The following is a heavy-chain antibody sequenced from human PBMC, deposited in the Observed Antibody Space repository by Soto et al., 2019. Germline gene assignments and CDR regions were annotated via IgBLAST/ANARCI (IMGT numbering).Heavy chain of an antibody. D-gene: IGHD4-17*01. CDR2: MSVSGYRT. J-gene: IGHJ3*01. CDR3: TREGYGGDTDAFDL. V-gene: IGHV3-48*03. CDR1: GFSVSAYE. Sequence: EVQLVESGGGLVQPGGSLRLSCAASGFSVSAYEMDWVRQAPGKGLEWVSLMSVSGYRTYYPDSVKGRFTISRDNAKNSLYLQMDSLRAEDTAVYYCTREGYGGDTDAFDLWGQGTMVTVSS.